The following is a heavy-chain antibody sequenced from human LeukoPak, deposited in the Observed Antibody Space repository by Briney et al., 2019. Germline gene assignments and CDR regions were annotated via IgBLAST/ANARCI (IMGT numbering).Heavy chain of an antibody. CDR3: ARTTRPREMDV. CDR1: GGAFSSYA. CDR2: INPRSGST. D-gene: IGHD1-14*01. J-gene: IGHJ6*04. V-gene: IGHV1-46*01. Sequence: ASVKVSCKASGGAFSSYAISWVRQAPGQGLEWMGKINPRSGSTSYAQKLQGRVAMTRDTSTSTVYMELNSLRSDDTAVYYCARTTRPREMDVWGKGTTVTVSS.